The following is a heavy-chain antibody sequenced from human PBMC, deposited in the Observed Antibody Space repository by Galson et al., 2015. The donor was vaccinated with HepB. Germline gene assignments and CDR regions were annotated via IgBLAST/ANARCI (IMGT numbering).Heavy chain of an antibody. J-gene: IGHJ4*02. Sequence: SLRLSCAASGFNFGDYYMSWIRQAPGKGPEWVSYISSSGKTSYYADPVKGRFTISRDNTKNSLYVQMDSLRAEDTAVYFCARLKISYFENNGYHFDYWGQGALVTVSS. D-gene: IGHD3-22*01. CDR1: GFNFGDYY. CDR3: ARLKISYFENNGYHFDY. V-gene: IGHV3-11*01. CDR2: ISSSGKTS.